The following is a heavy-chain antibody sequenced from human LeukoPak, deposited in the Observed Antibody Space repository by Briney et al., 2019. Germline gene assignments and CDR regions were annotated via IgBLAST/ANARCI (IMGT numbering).Heavy chain of an antibody. CDR3: AKDSGSD. CDR1: GFTFSNFW. J-gene: IGHJ4*02. D-gene: IGHD1-26*01. Sequence: HAGGSLRLSCAASGFTFSNFWMTWVRQAPGKGLEWVANITPDGSEKYYVQSVKGRFTISRDNAKNSLFLQMNSLRAEDTAVYYCAKDSGSDWGQGTLVTVSS. V-gene: IGHV3-7*01. CDR2: ITPDGSEK.